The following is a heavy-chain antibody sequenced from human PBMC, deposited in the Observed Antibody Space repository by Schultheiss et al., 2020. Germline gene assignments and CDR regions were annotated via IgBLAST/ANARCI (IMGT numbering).Heavy chain of an antibody. CDR2: IYSGGST. J-gene: IGHJ2*01. V-gene: IGHV3-66*02. CDR3: ARDTPGGSYSHWYFDL. D-gene: IGHD1-26*01. CDR1: GFTFSSYA. Sequence: GGSLRLSCAASGFTFSSYAMSWVRQAPGKGLEWVSGIYSGGSTYYADSVKGRFTISRDNSKNTLYLQMNSLRAEDTAVYYCARDTPGGSYSHWYFDLWGRGTLVTVSS.